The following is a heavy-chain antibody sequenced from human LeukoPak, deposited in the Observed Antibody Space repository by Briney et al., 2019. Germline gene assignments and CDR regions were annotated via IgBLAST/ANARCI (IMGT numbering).Heavy chain of an antibody. CDR2: INHSGST. CDR3: ARDPLEWLSYYFDY. J-gene: IGHJ4*02. V-gene: IGHV4-34*01. Sequence: SETLSLTCAVYGGSFSGYYWSWIRQPPGKGLEWIGEINHSGSTNYNPSLKSRVTISVDTSKNQFSLKLSSVTAADTAVYYCARDPLEWLSYYFDYWGQGTLVTVSS. D-gene: IGHD3-3*01. CDR1: GGSFSGYY.